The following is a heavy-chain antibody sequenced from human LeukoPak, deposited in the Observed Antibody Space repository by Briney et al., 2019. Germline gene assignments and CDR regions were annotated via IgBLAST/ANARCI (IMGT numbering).Heavy chain of an antibody. CDR3: ARGMGTDYYYYYGMDV. D-gene: IGHD2-21*02. CDR2: ISSSSSYI. J-gene: IGHJ6*02. CDR1: GFTFSSYS. V-gene: IGHV3-21*01. Sequence: GGSPRLSCAASGFTFSSYSMNWVRQATGKGLEWVSSISSSSSYIYYADSVKGRFTISRDNAKNSLYLQMNGLRAEDTAVYYCARGMGTDYYYYYGMDVWGQGTTVTVSS.